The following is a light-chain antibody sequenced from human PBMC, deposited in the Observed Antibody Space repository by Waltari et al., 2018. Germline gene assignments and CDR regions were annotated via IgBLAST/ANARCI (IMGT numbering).Light chain of an antibody. CDR2: QSK. V-gene: IGLV3-1*01. Sequence: SYDLTQPSSVSVSPGQTAIITCTGDRVGDKSASWYQQRPGQSPVLVIYQSKKRPSGIPERFAGSNAGNTATLTITGTQAMDEADYYCQAGDSGTYAFGPGTKVTVL. CDR1: RVGDKS. CDR3: QAGDSGTYA. J-gene: IGLJ1*01.